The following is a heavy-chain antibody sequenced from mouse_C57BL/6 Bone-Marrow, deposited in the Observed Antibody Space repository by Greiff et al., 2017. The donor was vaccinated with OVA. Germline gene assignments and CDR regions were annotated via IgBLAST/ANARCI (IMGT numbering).Heavy chain of an antibody. J-gene: IGHJ4*01. CDR3: AKNKGYYYGSSYAMDY. Sequence: VQLKESGPGLVQPSQSLSITCTVSGFSLTSYGVHWVRQSPGKGLEWLGVIWRGGSTDYNAAFMSRLSITKDNSKSQVFFKMNSLQADDTAIYYCAKNKGYYYGSSYAMDYWGQGTSVTVSS. CDR2: IWRGGST. CDR1: GFSLTSYG. V-gene: IGHV2-5*01. D-gene: IGHD1-1*01.